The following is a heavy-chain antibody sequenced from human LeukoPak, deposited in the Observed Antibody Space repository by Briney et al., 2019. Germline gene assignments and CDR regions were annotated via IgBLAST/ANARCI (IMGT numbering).Heavy chain of an antibody. CDR1: GNYW. J-gene: IGHJ4*02. CDR3: ARDKDKVVATPYYDSSVYLSYYFDS. D-gene: IGHD3-22*01. CDR2: INSDGSWT. V-gene: IGHV3-74*01. Sequence: GGSLRLSCAASGNYWMHWVRQAPGKGLVWVSHINSDGSWTSYADSVKGRFTISKDNAKNTVYLQMNSLRAEDTAVYYCARDKDKVVATPYYDSSVYLSYYFDSWGQGTLVTASS.